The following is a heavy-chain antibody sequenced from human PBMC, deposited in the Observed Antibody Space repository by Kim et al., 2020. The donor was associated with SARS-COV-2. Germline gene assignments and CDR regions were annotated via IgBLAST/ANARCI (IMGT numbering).Heavy chain of an antibody. D-gene: IGHD3-9*01. J-gene: IGHJ6*01. CDR1: GGSFSGYY. V-gene: IGHV4-34*01. Sequence: SETLSLTCAVYGGSFSGYYWSWIRQPPGKGLEWIGEINHSGSTNYNPSLKSRVTISVDTSKNQFSLKLSSVTAADTAVYYCARDIRYFDWLLMSGMDVWG. CDR3: ARDIRYFDWLLMSGMDV. CDR2: INHSGST.